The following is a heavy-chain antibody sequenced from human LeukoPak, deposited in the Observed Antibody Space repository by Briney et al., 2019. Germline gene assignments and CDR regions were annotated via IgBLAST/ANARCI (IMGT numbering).Heavy chain of an antibody. Sequence: GGSLRLSCAASGFTFSSYAMSWVRQAPGKGLEWVSSISSSSSYIYYADSVKGRFTISRDNAKNSLYLQMNSLRAEDTAVYYCVRQAVVVVAASDYWGQGTLVTVSS. D-gene: IGHD2-15*01. J-gene: IGHJ4*02. CDR1: GFTFSSYA. CDR2: ISSSSSYI. V-gene: IGHV3-21*01. CDR3: VRQAVVVVAASDY.